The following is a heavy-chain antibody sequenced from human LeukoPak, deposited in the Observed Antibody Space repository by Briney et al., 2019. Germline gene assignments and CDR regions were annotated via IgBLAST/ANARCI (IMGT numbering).Heavy chain of an antibody. J-gene: IGHJ4*01. CDR3: ASGDYGAGSPVMRY. Sequence: PSETLSLTCTVSGYSISSGYYWGWIRQPPGKGLEWIGSGSTYYNPSLKSRVTISVDTSKNQFSLKLTSVTAADTAVYYCASGDYGAGSPVMRYWGHGTLVIVSS. CDR2: SGST. D-gene: IGHD3-10*01. CDR1: GYSISSGYY. V-gene: IGHV4-38-2*02.